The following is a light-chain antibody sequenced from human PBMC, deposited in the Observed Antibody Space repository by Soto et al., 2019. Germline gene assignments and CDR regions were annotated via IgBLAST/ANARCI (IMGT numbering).Light chain of an antibody. J-gene: IGKJ1*01. CDR2: KAS. CDR3: QQYNSNPTWT. Sequence: DIPMTQSPSTLSASVGDRVTITCRASQSISNWLAWYQQKPGKAPKLLIYKASSLESGVPSRFSGSGSGTEFTLTISSLQPDDFASYYCQQYNSNPTWTFGQGTKVEIK. V-gene: IGKV1-5*03. CDR1: QSISNW.